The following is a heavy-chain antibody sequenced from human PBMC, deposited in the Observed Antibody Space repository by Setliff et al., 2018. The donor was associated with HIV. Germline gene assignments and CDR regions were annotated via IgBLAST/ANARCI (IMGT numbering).Heavy chain of an antibody. Sequence: KASETLSLTCTVSGGSISSGSYYWSWSRQPAGKGLEWIGHIHTSGSTKYNPSLKSRVTISADTSKNQFSLNLSSVTAAETAVYYRARVGYHGSGRYSFDYWGQGTLVTVSS. CDR3: ARVGYHGSGRYSFDY. CDR1: GGSISSGSYY. D-gene: IGHD3-10*01. V-gene: IGHV4-61*09. J-gene: IGHJ4*02. CDR2: IHTSGST.